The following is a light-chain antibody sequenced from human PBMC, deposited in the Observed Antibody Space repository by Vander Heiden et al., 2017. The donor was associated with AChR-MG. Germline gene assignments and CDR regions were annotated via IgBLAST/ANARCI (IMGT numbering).Light chain of an antibody. CDR2: GAS. CDR3: QQSDSIPRT. J-gene: IGKJ3*01. CDR1: QSIISN. Sequence: DIQMPLSPSSLSASVGDRVTITCRASQSIISNLNWYQQKAGKAPKLLISGASSLQSGVPSRFSGSGSGTDFTLTISNLQPEDFATYYCQQSDSIPRTFGHGTKVDF. V-gene: IGKV1-39*01.